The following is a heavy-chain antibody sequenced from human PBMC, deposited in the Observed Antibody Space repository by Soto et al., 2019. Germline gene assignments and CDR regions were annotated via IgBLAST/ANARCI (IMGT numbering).Heavy chain of an antibody. CDR1: GFTFSSYV. V-gene: IGHV3-30*18. D-gene: IGHD6-19*01. J-gene: IGHJ4*02. Sequence: QVQLVESGGGVVQPGRSLRLSCAASGFTFSSYVMHWVRQAPGKGLEWVAVISYDGSNKYYADSVKGRFTISRDNSKNTLYLQMNSLRAEDTAVYYCAKDLNQCLVGPILYWGQGTLVTVSS. CDR3: AKDLNQCLVGPILY. CDR2: ISYDGSNK.